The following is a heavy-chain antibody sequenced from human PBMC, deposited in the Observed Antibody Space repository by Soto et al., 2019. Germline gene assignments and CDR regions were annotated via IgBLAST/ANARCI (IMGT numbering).Heavy chain of an antibody. V-gene: IGHV1-69*12. CDR1: GGTFSSYA. CDR2: IIPLFGTT. D-gene: IGHD1-26*01. Sequence: QVQLVQSGAEVRKPGSSVKVSCEASGGTFSSYALNWMRQAPGQGLEWMGGIIPLFGTTTYAEKFQGRVTITADESTRTAFLELSSLTSEYTAMYYCARDGGGATVDYWGQGTLVTVSS. J-gene: IGHJ4*02. CDR3: ARDGGGATVDY.